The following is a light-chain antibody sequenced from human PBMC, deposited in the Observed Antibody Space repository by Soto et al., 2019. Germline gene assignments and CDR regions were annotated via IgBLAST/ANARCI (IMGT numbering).Light chain of an antibody. CDR2: EVT. CDR1: SSDVGYYDL. Sequence: QAVLTQAAYWYGSPGQSITISCAGTSSDVGYYDLVSWYQQHPGKAPKLIIFEVTQRPSGISDRFSASKSGFTASLTISGLQPEDEAVYFCCTYAGHVPKFGGGTK. J-gene: IGLJ3*02. V-gene: IGLV2-23*02. CDR3: CTYAGHVPK.